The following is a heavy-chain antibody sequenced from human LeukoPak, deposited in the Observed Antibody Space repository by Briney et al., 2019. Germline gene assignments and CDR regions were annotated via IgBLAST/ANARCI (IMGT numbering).Heavy chain of an antibody. J-gene: IGHJ3*02. D-gene: IGHD1-26*01. CDR3: ARQGSPGHLDAFDI. Sequence: GGSLRLSCAASGFTFSSYAMHWVRQAPGKGLEWVAVISYDGSNKYYADSVKGRFTISRDNSKNTLYLQMNSLRAEDTAVYYCARQGSPGHLDAFDIWGQGTMVTVSS. CDR2: ISYDGSNK. CDR1: GFTFSSYA. V-gene: IGHV3-30-3*01.